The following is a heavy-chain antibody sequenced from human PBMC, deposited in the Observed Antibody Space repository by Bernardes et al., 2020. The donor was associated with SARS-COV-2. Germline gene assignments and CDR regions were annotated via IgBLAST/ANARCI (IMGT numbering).Heavy chain of an antibody. Sequence: ASVKVSCKASGYTFNSYGISWVRLAPGQSLEWMGWISPYSGNTNYAQKFQGRVTMTTDTSTNTAYLVLRSLRPDDTAVYYCARDPVSTVFAVVVAYSDYWGQGTLVTVSS. CDR1: GYTFNSYG. V-gene: IGHV1-18*01. CDR3: ARDPVSTVFAVVVAYSDY. J-gene: IGHJ4*02. D-gene: IGHD3-3*01. CDR2: ISPYSGNT.